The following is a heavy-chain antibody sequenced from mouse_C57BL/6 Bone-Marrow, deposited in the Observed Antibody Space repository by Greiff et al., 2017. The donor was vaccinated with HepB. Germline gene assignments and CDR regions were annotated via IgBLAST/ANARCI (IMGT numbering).Heavy chain of an antibody. CDR3: ARSLLVLRLFDY. J-gene: IGHJ2*01. CDR1: GYTFTSYW. V-gene: IGHV1-72*01. Sequence: QVQLQQPGAELVKPGASVKLSCKASGYTFTSYWMHWGKRRPGRGLEWIGRIDPNSGGTKYNEKFKSKATLTVDKPSSTAYIQLSSLTSEDSAVYYCARSLLVLRLFDYWGQGTTLTVSS. CDR2: IDPNSGGT. D-gene: IGHD1-2*01.